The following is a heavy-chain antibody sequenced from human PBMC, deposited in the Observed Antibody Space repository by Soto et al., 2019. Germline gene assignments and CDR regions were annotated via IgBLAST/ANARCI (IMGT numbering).Heavy chain of an antibody. CDR3: AKDIQDSSWPWGYFDL. D-gene: IGHD6-13*01. J-gene: IGHJ2*01. CDR2: ISWNSGSI. Sequence: PGGSLRLSCAASGFTFDDYAMHWVRQAPGKGLEWVSGISWNSGSIGYADSVKGRFTISRDNAKNSLYLQMNSLRAEDTALYYCAKDIQDSSWPWGYFDLWGRGTLVTVSS. V-gene: IGHV3-9*01. CDR1: GFTFDDYA.